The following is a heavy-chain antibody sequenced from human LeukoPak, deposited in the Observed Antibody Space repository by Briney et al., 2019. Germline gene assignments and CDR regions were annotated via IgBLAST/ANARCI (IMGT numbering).Heavy chain of an antibody. CDR3: AKVGSRGYDSSGYFY. V-gene: IGHV3-23*01. CDR2: ISASGGST. J-gene: IGHJ4*02. D-gene: IGHD3-22*01. CDR1: GFTFSSYA. Sequence: GGSLRLSCAASGFTFSSYAMSWVRQAPGKGLEWVSAISASGGSTYYADSAKGRFTISRDNSKNTLYLQMNSLRAEDTAVYYCAKVGSRGYDSSGYFYWGQGTLVTVSS.